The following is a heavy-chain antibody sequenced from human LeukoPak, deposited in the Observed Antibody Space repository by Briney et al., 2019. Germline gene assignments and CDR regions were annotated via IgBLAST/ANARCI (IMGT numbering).Heavy chain of an antibody. CDR1: GFTFSSYC. D-gene: IGHD7-27*01. V-gene: IGHV3-7*01. CDR2: IKQDGSER. J-gene: IGHJ4*02. CDR3: ARWGDF. Sequence: AGGSLRLTCAASGFTFSSYCMSWVRKAPGQGLEWVANIKQDGSERYYVDSVKRRLTIPRDNAKNSLYLQMSSLRGEDTALYYWARWGDFWGQGTVVRVS.